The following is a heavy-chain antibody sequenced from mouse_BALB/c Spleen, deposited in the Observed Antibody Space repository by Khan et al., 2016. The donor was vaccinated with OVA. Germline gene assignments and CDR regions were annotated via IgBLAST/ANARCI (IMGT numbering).Heavy chain of an antibody. J-gene: IGHJ1*01. CDR2: IDPANGNT. CDR1: GFNIKDTY. D-gene: IGHD1-1*01. Sequence: VQLQQSGAELVKPGASVKLSCTASGFNIKDTYMHWVKQRPEQGLEWIGRIDPANGNTKYDPKFQGKATITADTSSNTAYLQLSSLTSEATAVYYCARSYGSRYWYCDVWGAGTTVTVSS. V-gene: IGHV14-3*02. CDR3: ARSYGSRYWYCDV.